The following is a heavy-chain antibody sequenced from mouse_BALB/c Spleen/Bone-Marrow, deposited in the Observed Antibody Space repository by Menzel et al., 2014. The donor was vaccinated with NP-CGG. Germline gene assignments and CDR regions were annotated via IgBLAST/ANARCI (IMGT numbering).Heavy chain of an antibody. CDR3: ARDYYGSLHAMDY. V-gene: IGHV2-9*02. D-gene: IGHD1-1*01. Sequence: VQLQQSGPGLVAPSQSLSITCTVSGFSLTSYGVHWVRQPPGKGLEWLGVIWAGGSTNYNSALMSRLSISKDNSKSQVFLKMNSLQTDDTAMYYCARDYYGSLHAMDYWGQGTSVTVSS. CDR2: IWAGGST. CDR1: GFSLTSYG. J-gene: IGHJ4*01.